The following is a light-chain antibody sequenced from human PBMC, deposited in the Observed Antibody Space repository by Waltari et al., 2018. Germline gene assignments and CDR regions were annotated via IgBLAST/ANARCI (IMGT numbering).Light chain of an antibody. J-gene: IGKJ5*01. CDR1: QSVSSN. CDR2: GAS. V-gene: IGKV3-15*01. Sequence: EVVLRQSPATLSVSPGERATLSCRASQSVSSNLAWYQQKPGQAPRLLMYGASTGATGVPARFSGSGSGIDFTLTITNMQSEDFAVYYCQQYNNWPPITFGQGTRLEIK. CDR3: QQYNNWPPIT.